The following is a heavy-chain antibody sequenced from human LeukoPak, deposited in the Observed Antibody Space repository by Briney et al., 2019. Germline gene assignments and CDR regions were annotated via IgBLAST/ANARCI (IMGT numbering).Heavy chain of an antibody. Sequence: GGSLRLSCAASGFTFSTYSMNWVRQAPGKGLDWVSSISSSSTYIYYADSVKGRFTISRDNAKNSLYLQMNSLRAEDTAVYYCARVTVTGTYWYFDLWGRGTLVTVSS. V-gene: IGHV3-21*01. CDR3: ARVTVTGTYWYFDL. CDR1: GFTFSTYS. J-gene: IGHJ2*01. CDR2: ISSSSTYI. D-gene: IGHD7-27*01.